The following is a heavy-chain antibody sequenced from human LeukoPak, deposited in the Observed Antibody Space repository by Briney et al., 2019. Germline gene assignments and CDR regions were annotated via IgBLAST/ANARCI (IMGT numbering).Heavy chain of an antibody. CDR1: GFPINKST. CDR3: AKDANVAV. V-gene: IGHV1-58*02. D-gene: IGHD3-10*02. J-gene: IGHJ4*02. Sequence: PGTSVKFSCKASGFPINKSTMQWVRQARGQRLEWIGWIVVDSGNTNYAQKFQERVTITRDMSTSTAYMELNSLRSEDTALYYCAKDANVAVWGQGTLVTVSS. CDR2: IVVDSGNT.